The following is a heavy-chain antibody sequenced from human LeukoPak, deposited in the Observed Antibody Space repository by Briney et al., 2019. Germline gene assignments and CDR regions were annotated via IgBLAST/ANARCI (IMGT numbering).Heavy chain of an antibody. CDR2: HYYGGVA. Sequence: SETLSLTCTVSGDSISRDGYYWGWIRQSPGKGLEWIGSHYYGGVAYYNRPLKSRVGISIDAPKNQFYLRLTSVTAADTALYFCVRQGALLRSIAYWGQGILVTVSS. D-gene: IGHD3-3*01. V-gene: IGHV4-39*01. CDR3: VRQGALLRSIAY. CDR1: GDSISRDGYY. J-gene: IGHJ4*02.